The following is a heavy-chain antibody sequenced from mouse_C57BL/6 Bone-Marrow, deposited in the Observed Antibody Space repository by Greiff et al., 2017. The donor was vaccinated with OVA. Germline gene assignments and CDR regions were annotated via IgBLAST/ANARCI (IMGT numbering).Heavy chain of an antibody. CDR2: SRNKANDYTT. J-gene: IGHJ3*01. Sequence: EVKLMESGGGLVQSGRSLRLSCATSGFTFSDFYMEWVRQAPGKGLEWIAASRNKANDYTTEYSASVKGRFIVSRDTSQSILYLQMDALRARDTAIYDCARDDSGAWFAYWGQGTLVTVSA. CDR3: ARDDSGAWFAY. V-gene: IGHV7-1*01. CDR1: GFTFSDFY.